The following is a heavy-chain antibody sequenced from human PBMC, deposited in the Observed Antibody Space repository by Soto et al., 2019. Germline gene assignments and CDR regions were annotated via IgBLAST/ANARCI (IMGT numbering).Heavy chain of an antibody. CDR1: GGTIESNA. CDR2: IIPIFGTA. Sequence: GTSAELSCKECGGTIESNASSWVRQATGQGLEWMGGIIPIFGTANYAQKFQGRVTITADESTSTAYMELSSLRSEDTAVYYCARTYYGDHYYYGMDVWGQGTTVTVSS. D-gene: IGHD4-17*01. V-gene: IGHV1-69*13. CDR3: ARTYYGDHYYYGMDV. J-gene: IGHJ6*02.